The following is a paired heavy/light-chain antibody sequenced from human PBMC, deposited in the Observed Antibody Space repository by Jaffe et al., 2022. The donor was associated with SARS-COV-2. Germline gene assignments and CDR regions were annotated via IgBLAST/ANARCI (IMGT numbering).Heavy chain of an antibody. D-gene: IGHD5-12*01. V-gene: IGHV3-21*01. CDR1: GFTFSSYS. J-gene: IGHJ4*02. CDR3: ARDWSGYDWGPADY. CDR2: ISSSSSYI. Sequence: EVQLVESGGGLVKPGGSLRLSCAASGFTFSSYSMNWVRQAPGKGLEWVSSISSSSSYIYYADSVKGRFTISRDNAKNSLYLQMNSLRAEDTAVYYCARDWSGYDWGPADYWGQGTLVTVSS.
Light chain of an antibody. J-gene: IGKJ1*01. CDR3: QQYNSYPLA. CDR2: KAS. CDR1: QSISSW. V-gene: IGKV1-5*03. Sequence: DIQMTQSPSTLSASVGDRVTITCRASQSISSWLAWYQQKPGKAPKLLIYKASSLESGVPSRFSGSGSGTEFTLTISSLQPDDFATYYCQQYNSYPLAFGQGTKVEIK.